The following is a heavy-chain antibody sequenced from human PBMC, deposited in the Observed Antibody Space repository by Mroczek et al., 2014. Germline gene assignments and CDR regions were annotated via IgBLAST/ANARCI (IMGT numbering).Heavy chain of an antibody. CDR1: GFTFSSYG. CDR3: ARSGCSSTSCYEEEYYFDY. D-gene: IGHD2-2*01. CDR2: IWYDGSNK. Sequence: VQLVETGGGVVQPGRSLRLSCAASGFTFSSYGMHWVRQAPGKGLEWVAVIWYDGSNKYYADSVKGRFTISRDNSKNTLYLQMNSLRAEDTAVYYCARSGCSSTSCYEEEYYFDYWGQGTLVTVSS. V-gene: IGHV3-33*01. J-gene: IGHJ4*02.